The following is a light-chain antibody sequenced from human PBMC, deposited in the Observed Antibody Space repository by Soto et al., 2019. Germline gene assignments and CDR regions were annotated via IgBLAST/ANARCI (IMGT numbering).Light chain of an antibody. J-gene: IGKJ5*01. CDR3: QPSYSTLP. Sequence: DIQMTQSPSSLSASVGDRVTITCRASQSISSYLNLYQQKPGKAPKLLIYAASSLQSGVPSRFSGSGSGTDVTLTISSLQPEDFATYYCQPSYSTLPFGQGTRLAIK. V-gene: IGKV1-39*01. CDR2: AAS. CDR1: QSISSY.